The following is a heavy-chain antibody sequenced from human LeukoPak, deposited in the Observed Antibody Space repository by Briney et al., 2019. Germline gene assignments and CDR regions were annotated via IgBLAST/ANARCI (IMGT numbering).Heavy chain of an antibody. CDR2: ISGSGGST. CDR3: AKGDSSSGWYGGAFDI. CDR1: GFTFSSYA. J-gene: IGHJ3*02. D-gene: IGHD6-19*01. Sequence: GGSLRLSCAASGFTFSSYAMHWVRQAPGKGLEWVSAISGSGGSTYYADSVKGRFTISRDNSKNTLYLQMNSLRAEDTAVYYCAKGDSSSGWYGGAFDIWGQGTMVTVSS. V-gene: IGHV3-23*01.